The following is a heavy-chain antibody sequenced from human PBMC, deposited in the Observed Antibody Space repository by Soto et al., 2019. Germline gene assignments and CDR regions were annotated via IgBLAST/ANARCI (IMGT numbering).Heavy chain of an antibody. CDR1: GYNFNNYG. Sequence: QVQLVQSGPEVKKPGASVTLSCKASGYNFNNYGISWVRQAPGQGLEWMGWISGNNGNTKYGQKFQGRVSLTTDSSTSTAYMEMRSLRSDDTADYYCVRRVVTTLDDAFASWGPGKRVTVSS. V-gene: IGHV1-18*01. J-gene: IGHJ3*02. D-gene: IGHD2-21*02. CDR2: ISGNNGNT. CDR3: VRRVVTTLDDAFAS.